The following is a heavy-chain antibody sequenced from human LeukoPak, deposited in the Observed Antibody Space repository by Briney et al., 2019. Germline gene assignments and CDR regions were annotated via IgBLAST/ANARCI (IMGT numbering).Heavy chain of an antibody. CDR1: GGSISSSSYY. Sequence: SETLSLTCTVSGGSISSSSYYWGWIRQPPGKGLEWIGEINHSGSTNYNPSLKSRVTIPVDTSKNQFSLKLSSVTAADTAVYYCARLYCSGGRDPTPYWGQGTLVTVSS. D-gene: IGHD2-15*01. CDR2: INHSGST. CDR3: ARLYCSGGRDPTPY. V-gene: IGHV4-39*07. J-gene: IGHJ4*02.